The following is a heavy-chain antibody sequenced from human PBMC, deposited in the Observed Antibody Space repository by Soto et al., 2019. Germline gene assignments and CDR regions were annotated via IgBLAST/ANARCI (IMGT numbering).Heavy chain of an antibody. J-gene: IGHJ4*02. CDR2: IYPGDSDT. V-gene: IGHV5-51*01. Sequence: GESLKISCKGSGSSFTSYWIGWVRQMPGKGLEWMVIIYPGDSDTRYSPSFQGQVTISADKSISTAYLQWSSLKASDTAMYYCARRASYGYDWGVFDYWGQGTLVTVSS. CDR1: GSSFTSYW. D-gene: IGHD5-12*01. CDR3: ARRASYGYDWGVFDY.